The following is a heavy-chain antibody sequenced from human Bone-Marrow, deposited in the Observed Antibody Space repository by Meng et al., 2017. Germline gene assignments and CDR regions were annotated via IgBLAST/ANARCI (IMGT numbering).Heavy chain of an antibody. CDR1: GGSISSYY. Sequence: VQRQESGPGLVKPSETPSLTCTVSGGSISSYYWSWIRQPAGKGLEWIGRIYTSGSTNYNPSLKSRVTMSVDTSKNQFSLKLSSVTAADTAVYYCARDAYYDSSGYYFYFDYWGQGTLVTVSS. CDR2: IYTSGST. D-gene: IGHD3-22*01. J-gene: IGHJ4*02. CDR3: ARDAYYDSSGYYFYFDY. V-gene: IGHV4-4*07.